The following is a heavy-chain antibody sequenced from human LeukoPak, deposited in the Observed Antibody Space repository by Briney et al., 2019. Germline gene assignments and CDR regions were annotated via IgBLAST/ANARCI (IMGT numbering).Heavy chain of an antibody. CDR2: IISDGSST. CDR1: GFTFSGYR. Sequence: PGGSLTLPCAASGFTFSGYRVHWVRQAPGKGLVWVSRIISDGSSTYCADSVKGRFTISRDNAKNTLYLQMNSLRAEDTAVYYCARQIDYGFDNWGQGTLVTVSS. V-gene: IGHV3-74*01. J-gene: IGHJ4*02. CDR3: ARQIDYGFDN. D-gene: IGHD4-17*01.